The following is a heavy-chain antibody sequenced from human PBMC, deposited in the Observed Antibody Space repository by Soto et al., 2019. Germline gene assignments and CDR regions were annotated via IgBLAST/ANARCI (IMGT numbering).Heavy chain of an antibody. CDR3: AKSAQPLITTISTFAY. V-gene: IGHV3-23*01. J-gene: IGHJ4*02. CDR2: ISGSGGST. CDR1: GFTFSSYA. Sequence: EVQLLESGGGLVQAGGSLRLSCAASGFTFSSYAMSWVRQAPGKGLEWVSRISGSGGSTYYTDSVKGRFTISRDNSRNSLNLQMNSLRAEYTALYYCAKSAQPLITTISTFAYWGQGTLVTVAS. D-gene: IGHD3-10*01.